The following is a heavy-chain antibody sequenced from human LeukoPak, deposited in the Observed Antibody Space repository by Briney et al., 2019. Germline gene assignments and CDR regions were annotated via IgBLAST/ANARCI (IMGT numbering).Heavy chain of an antibody. CDR3: ARGGVAVAVAFFDY. V-gene: IGHV4-59*01. D-gene: IGHD6-19*01. J-gene: IGHJ4*02. CDR1: GGSISSYY. Sequence: PSETLSLTCTVSGGSISSYYWSWIRQPPGKGLEWIGYIYYSGSTNYNPSLKSRVTISVDTSKNQFSLKLSSVTAADTAVYYCARGGVAVAVAFFDYWGQGTLVTVSS. CDR2: IYYSGST.